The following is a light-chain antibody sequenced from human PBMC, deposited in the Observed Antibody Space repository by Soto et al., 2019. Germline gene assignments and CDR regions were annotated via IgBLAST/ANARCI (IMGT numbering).Light chain of an antibody. CDR3: QQSYSTPRT. Sequence: DIQMTQSPSSLSASVGDRVTITCRASQSISSYLNWYQQKPGKAPKLLIYAASSLQSGVPSRFSGSGSGTEFTLTISSLQPEDFAPYYCQQSYSTPRTFGQGTKVDIK. CDR2: AAS. J-gene: IGKJ1*01. V-gene: IGKV1-39*01. CDR1: QSISSY.